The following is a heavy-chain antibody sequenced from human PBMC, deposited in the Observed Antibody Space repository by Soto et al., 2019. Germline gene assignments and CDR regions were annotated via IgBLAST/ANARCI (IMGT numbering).Heavy chain of an antibody. CDR1: GFTFNNYW. CDR2: INSDGGST. V-gene: IGHV3-74*01. Sequence: GGSLRLSCAASGFTFNNYWMHWVRQAPGKGLVWVSRINSDGGSTTYADSVKGRFTISRDNAKNTLYLQMNSLRAEDTAVYYCASSLLTPFDCWGQGTLVTVS. J-gene: IGHJ4*02. CDR3: ASSLLTPFDC. D-gene: IGHD7-27*01.